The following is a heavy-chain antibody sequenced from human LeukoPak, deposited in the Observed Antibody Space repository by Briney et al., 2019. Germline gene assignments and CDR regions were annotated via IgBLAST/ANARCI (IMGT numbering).Heavy chain of an antibody. CDR1: GASMSNSF. J-gene: IGHJ4*02. V-gene: IGHV4-4*07. Sequence: PSETLSLTCTVSGASMSNSFWSWIRQPAGKGLEWIGRIYSSGRTNYNPSLKSRVTMSVDTSKNQFSLKLSSVTAADTAVYYCARDRGGPPDYWGQGTLVTVSS. CDR3: ARDRGGPPDY. D-gene: IGHD1-14*01. CDR2: IYSSGRT.